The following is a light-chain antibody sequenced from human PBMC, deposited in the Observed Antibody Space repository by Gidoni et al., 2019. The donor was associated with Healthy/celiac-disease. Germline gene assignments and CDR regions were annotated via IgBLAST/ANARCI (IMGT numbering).Light chain of an antibody. CDR1: SLRSYY. V-gene: IGLV3-19*01. CDR2: GKT. CDR3: NSRDSSGNHWV. Sequence: SSELTHDHAVSVALGHTVRITCQGDSLRSYYASWYQPKPVQAPVLVINGKTNRPSGQPDRFSGSSSGNTASLTITGAQAEDEADYYCNSRDSSGNHWVFGGGTKLTVL. J-gene: IGLJ3*02.